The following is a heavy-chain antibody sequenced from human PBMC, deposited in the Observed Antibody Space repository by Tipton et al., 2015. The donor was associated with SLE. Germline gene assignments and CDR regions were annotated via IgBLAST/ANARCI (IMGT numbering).Heavy chain of an antibody. V-gene: IGHV4-59*01. CDR3: ARGPRSFLDY. Sequence: TLSLTCAVYGGSFSGYYWSWIRQPPGKGLEWIVYIYYSGSTNYNPSLKSRVTISVDTSKNQFSLKLSSVTAADTAVYYCARGPRSFLDYWGQGTLVTVSS. CDR1: GGSFSGYY. D-gene: IGHD6-19*01. J-gene: IGHJ4*02. CDR2: IYYSGST.